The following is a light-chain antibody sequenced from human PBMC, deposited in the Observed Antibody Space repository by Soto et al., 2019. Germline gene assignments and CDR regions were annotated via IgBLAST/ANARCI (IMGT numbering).Light chain of an antibody. J-gene: IGLJ2*01. CDR2: EGS. V-gene: IGLV2-23*01. CDR1: SSNVGSYNL. Sequence: QSVLTQPASVSGSPGQSITISCTGTSSNVGSYNLVSWFQQHPGEGPKLVIYEGSRRPSGVSNRFSGSKSGNTASLTISGLQAEDDAYYYCCSYAGSDTMIFGGGTKLTVL. CDR3: CSYAGSDTMI.